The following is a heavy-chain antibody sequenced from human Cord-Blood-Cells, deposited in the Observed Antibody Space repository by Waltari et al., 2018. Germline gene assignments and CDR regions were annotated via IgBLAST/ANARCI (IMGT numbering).Heavy chain of an antibody. CDR1: GGSFSGYY. Sequence: QVQLQQWGAGLLKPSETLSLTCAVYGGSFSGYYWSWIRQPPGKGLEWIGEINHSGSTNYNPSLKSRVTISVDTSKNQFSLKLSSVTAADTAVYYCARRKYNWNVYFDYWGQGTLVTVSS. CDR3: ARRKYNWNVYFDY. CDR2: INHSGST. J-gene: IGHJ4*02. D-gene: IGHD1-20*01. V-gene: IGHV4-34*01.